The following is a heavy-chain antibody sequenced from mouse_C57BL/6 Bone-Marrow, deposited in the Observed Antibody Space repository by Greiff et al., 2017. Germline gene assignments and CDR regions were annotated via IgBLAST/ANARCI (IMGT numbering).Heavy chain of an antibody. D-gene: IGHD2-4*01. V-gene: IGHV10-1*01. J-gene: IGHJ4*01. Sequence: EVKLVESGGGLVQPKGSLKLSCAASGFSFNTYAMNWVRQAPGQGLEWVARIRRKSNNYATYYADSVKDRFTISRDDSESVLYLQMNNLKNEDTAMYYDVRRVYYDYDGLDYYAMDYWGQGTSVTVSA. CDR2: IRRKSNNYAT. CDR3: VRRVYYDYDGLDYYAMDY. CDR1: GFSFNTYA.